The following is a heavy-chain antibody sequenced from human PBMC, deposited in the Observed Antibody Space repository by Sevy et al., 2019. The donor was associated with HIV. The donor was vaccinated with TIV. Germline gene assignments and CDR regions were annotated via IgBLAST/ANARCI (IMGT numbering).Heavy chain of an antibody. Sequence: GGSLRLSCAASGFSFSNHGMHWVRQAPGKGLEWVARIWYDGSDTYYGESVKGRFTISRDNSKNTVDLQMNSLRVEDTAVYYCARDVDSNYDGIDAWGQGSTVTVSS. CDR2: IWYDGSDT. J-gene: IGHJ6*02. D-gene: IGHD4-4*01. CDR3: ARDVDSNYDGIDA. V-gene: IGHV3-33*01. CDR1: GFSFSNHG.